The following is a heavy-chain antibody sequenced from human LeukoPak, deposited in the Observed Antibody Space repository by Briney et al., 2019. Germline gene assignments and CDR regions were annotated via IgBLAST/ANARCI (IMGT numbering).Heavy chain of an antibody. J-gene: IGHJ4*02. CDR1: GFTFSNYS. Sequence: GGSLRLSCAASGFTFSNYSMNWVRQAPGKGLEWVSSISSSSSYIYYADSVKGRFTISRDNAKNTLYLQMNSLRAEDTAVYYCASTIGDLSPFDYWGQGTLVTVSS. CDR2: ISSSSSYI. D-gene: IGHD5/OR15-5a*01. V-gene: IGHV3-21*04. CDR3: ASTIGDLSPFDY.